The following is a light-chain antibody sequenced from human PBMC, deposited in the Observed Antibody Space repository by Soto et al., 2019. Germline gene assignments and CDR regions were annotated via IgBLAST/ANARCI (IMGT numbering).Light chain of an antibody. Sequence: EVVLTQSPGTLSLSLGERATLSCRASQSLNTNYLAWYQQKPGQAPRLLIYGASSRATGIPARFSGSGSGADFTLTISRLEPEDFAVYYCQQYGSSPSTFGQGTKLEIK. CDR3: QQYGSSPST. J-gene: IGKJ2*01. CDR2: GAS. CDR1: QSLNTNY. V-gene: IGKV3-20*01.